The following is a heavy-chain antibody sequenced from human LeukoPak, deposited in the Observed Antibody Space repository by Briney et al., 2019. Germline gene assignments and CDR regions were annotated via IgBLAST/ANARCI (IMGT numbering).Heavy chain of an antibody. V-gene: IGHV4-34*01. D-gene: IGHD1-26*01. CDR3: SRLSHVAGAPKVSWFDP. J-gene: IGHJ5*02. CDR2: INHSGST. CDR1: GGSFSGYY. Sequence: PSETLSLTCAVYGGSFSGYYWSWIRQPPGKGLEWIGEINHSGSTNYNPSLKSRVTISVDTSKNQFSLKLSSVTAADTAMYYCSRLSHVAGAPKVSWFDPWGQGTLVTVSS.